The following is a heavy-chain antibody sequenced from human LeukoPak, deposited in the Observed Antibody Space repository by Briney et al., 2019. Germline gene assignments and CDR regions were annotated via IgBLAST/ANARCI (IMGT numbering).Heavy chain of an antibody. J-gene: IGHJ4*02. Sequence: SETLSLTCSVSGGSIGTYYWSWIRQPPGKGLEWIGYIYYSGSTYYNPSLKSRVTISVDTSKNQFSLKLSSVTAADTAVYYCARGGWEIDYWGQGTLVTVSS. D-gene: IGHD1-26*01. CDR3: ARGGWEIDY. CDR2: IYYSGST. V-gene: IGHV4-59*08. CDR1: GGSIGTYY.